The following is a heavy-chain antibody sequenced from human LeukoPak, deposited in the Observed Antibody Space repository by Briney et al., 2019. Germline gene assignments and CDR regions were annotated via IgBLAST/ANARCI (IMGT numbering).Heavy chain of an antibody. V-gene: IGHV3-33*01. CDR1: GFTFSSYG. J-gene: IGHJ4*02. CDR2: IWYDGSNK. Sequence: GRSLRLSCAASGFTFSSYGMHWVRQAPGKGLEWVAVIWYDGSNKYYADSVKGRFTISRDNSKNTLYLQMNSLRAEDTAVYYCARGYYSASYARPYYFDYWGQGTLVTVSS. CDR3: ARGYYSASYARPYYFDY. D-gene: IGHD3-10*01.